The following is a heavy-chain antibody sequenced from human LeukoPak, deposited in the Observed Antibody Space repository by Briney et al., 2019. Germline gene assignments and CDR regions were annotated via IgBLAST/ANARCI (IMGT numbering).Heavy chain of an antibody. Sequence: GGSLRLSCAASGFTFSSYAMHWVRQAPGKGLEWVAVISYDGSNKYYADSVKGRFTISRDNSKNTLYLQMNSLRAEDTAVYYCAKDLVRDSYDILTGYYTVPTNWGQGTLVTVSS. CDR1: GFTFSSYA. J-gene: IGHJ4*02. D-gene: IGHD3-9*01. CDR2: ISYDGSNK. V-gene: IGHV3-30*04. CDR3: AKDLVRDSYDILTGYYTVPTN.